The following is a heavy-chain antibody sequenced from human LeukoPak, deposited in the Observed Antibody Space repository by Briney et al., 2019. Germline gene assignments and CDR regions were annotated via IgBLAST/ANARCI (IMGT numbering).Heavy chain of an antibody. CDR1: GFTFSSFA. V-gene: IGHV3-23*01. CDR2: ISGSGGST. Sequence: GGSLRLSCAASGFTFSSFAMTWVRQAPGKGLEWVSAISGSGGSTYYADSVKGRFTISRDNSKNTLYLQMNSLRGEDTAVYYCAAKGTGTSPYWGQGTLVTVSS. J-gene: IGHJ4*02. CDR3: AAKGTGTSPY. D-gene: IGHD1-7*01.